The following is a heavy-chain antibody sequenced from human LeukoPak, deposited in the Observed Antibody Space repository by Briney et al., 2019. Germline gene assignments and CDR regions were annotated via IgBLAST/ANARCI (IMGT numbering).Heavy chain of an antibody. V-gene: IGHV3-21*01. J-gene: IGHJ4*02. CDR3: ARVSEVSSTSPILDY. CDR2: ISSSSSYI. D-gene: IGHD2-2*01. Sequence: GGSLRLSCAASGFTFSTYSMNWVRQAPGKGLEWVSSISSSSSYIYYADSVKGRFTISRDNAKNSLYLQMSSLRAEDTAVYYCARVSEVSSTSPILDYWGQGTLVSVSS. CDR1: GFTFSTYS.